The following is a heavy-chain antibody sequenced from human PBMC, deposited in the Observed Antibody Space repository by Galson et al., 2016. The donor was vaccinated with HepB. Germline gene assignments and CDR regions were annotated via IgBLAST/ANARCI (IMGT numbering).Heavy chain of an antibody. J-gene: IGHJ6*02. Sequence: SLRLSCAASGISFSRKWMTWVRQAPGKGLEWVANIKQDGSEKYYADSVKGRFTISRDNTENSLYLQMNSLRAEDTAVYYWARGYSWVDVWGQGTTVTVSS. V-gene: IGHV3-7*01. CDR3: ARGYSWVDV. CDR2: IKQDGSEK. CDR1: GISFSRKW. D-gene: IGHD2-15*01.